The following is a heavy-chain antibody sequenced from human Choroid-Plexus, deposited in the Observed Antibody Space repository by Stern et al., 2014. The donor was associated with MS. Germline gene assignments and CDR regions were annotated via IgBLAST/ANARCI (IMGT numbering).Heavy chain of an antibody. CDR2: VSYDGSNK. Sequence: EQLVESGGGVVQPGRPLRLSCVASGFTLGSCAMHWVRQAPGKGLERVAGVSYDGSNKYYADSVKGRFTISRDNSQNTLYMQMSSLRPEDTAVYYCAKDRQYLTYFFDHWGQGSLVTVSS. CDR3: AKDRQYLTYFFDH. CDR1: GFTLGSCA. D-gene: IGHD2/OR15-2a*01. V-gene: IGHV3-30*18. J-gene: IGHJ5*02.